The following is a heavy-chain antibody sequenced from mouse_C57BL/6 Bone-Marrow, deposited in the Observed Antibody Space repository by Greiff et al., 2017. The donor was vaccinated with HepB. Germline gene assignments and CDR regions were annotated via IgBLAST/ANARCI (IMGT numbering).Heavy chain of an antibody. Sequence: QVQLQQSGPELVKPGASVKISCKASGYAFSSSWMNWVKQRPGKGLEWIGRIYPGDGDTNYNGKFKGKATLTADKSSSTAYMQLSSLTSEDSAVYFCAREGNGNYYYAMDYWGQGTSVTVSS. J-gene: IGHJ4*01. CDR3: AREGNGNYYYAMDY. CDR1: GYAFSSSW. D-gene: IGHD2-1*01. CDR2: IYPGDGDT. V-gene: IGHV1-82*01.